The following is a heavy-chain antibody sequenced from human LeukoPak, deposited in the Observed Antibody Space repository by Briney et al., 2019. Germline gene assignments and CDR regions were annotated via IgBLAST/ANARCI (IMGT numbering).Heavy chain of an antibody. Sequence: SETLSLTCTVSGGSISSGGYYWSWIRQHPGKGLEWIGYIYYSGSTNYNPSLKSRVTISVDTSKNQFSLKLSSVTAADTAVYYCARMWYYDFWSGYRDWGQGTLVTVSS. CDR3: ARMWYYDFWSGYRD. D-gene: IGHD3-3*01. V-gene: IGHV4-61*08. CDR1: GGSISSGGYY. J-gene: IGHJ4*02. CDR2: IYYSGST.